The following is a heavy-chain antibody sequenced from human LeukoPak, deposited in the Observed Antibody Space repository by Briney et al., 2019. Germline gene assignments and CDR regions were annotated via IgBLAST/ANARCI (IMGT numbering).Heavy chain of an antibody. D-gene: IGHD3-16*01. J-gene: IGHJ4*02. V-gene: IGHV3-48*01. CDR2: ISSSSNII. CDR3: ARVAAYDYVWGSSSNLYYFDY. Sequence: GGSLRLSCAASGFTFSSYSMNWVRQAPGKGLEWVSYISSSSNIISYADSVKGRFTISRDNAKNSLYLQMNSLRAEDTAVYYCARVAAYDYVWGSSSNLYYFDYWGQGTLVTVSS. CDR1: GFTFSSYS.